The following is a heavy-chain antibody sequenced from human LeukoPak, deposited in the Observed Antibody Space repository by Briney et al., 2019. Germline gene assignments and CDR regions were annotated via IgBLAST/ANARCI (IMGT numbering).Heavy chain of an antibody. CDR2: IADSGTTM. D-gene: IGHD6-13*01. J-gene: IGHJ5*02. V-gene: IGHV3-11*01. CDR3: ARVGSNWYWLDP. Sequence: NSGGSLRLSCAASGFTLSDYYMTWIRQAPGKGLEWISYIADSGTTMYYADSVKGRFTISRDNAKNSLYLQMNSLRVEDTAMYYCARVGSNWYWLDPWGQGTLVSVSS. CDR1: GFTLSDYY.